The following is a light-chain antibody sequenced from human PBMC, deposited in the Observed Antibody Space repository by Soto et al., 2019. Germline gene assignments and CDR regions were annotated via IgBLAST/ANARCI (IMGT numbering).Light chain of an antibody. CDR3: CSYAGRCTSFV. J-gene: IGLJ2*01. CDR2: DVT. V-gene: IGLV2-11*01. CDR1: SSDVGAYNY. Sequence: QSVLTQPRSVSGSPGQSVTISCTGTSSDVGAYNYVSWYRQHPGKAPKLIIYDVTKRPSGVPARFSGSKSGNTASLTISGLLADDEADYFCCSYAGRCTSFVFGGGTKLTVL.